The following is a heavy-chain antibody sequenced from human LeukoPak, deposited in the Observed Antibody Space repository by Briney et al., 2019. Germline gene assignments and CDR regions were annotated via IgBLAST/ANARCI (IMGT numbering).Heavy chain of an antibody. CDR1: GFTFSSYS. Sequence: GGSLRLSCAASGFTFSSYSMNWVRQAPGKGLAWVSSISSGSSYIYYADSVKGRLTISRDNAKNSLYLQMNSLRAEDTAVYYCASDSSGWYQYFQHWGQGTLVTVSS. CDR2: ISSGSSYI. D-gene: IGHD6-19*01. V-gene: IGHV3-21*01. J-gene: IGHJ1*01. CDR3: ASDSSGWYQYFQH.